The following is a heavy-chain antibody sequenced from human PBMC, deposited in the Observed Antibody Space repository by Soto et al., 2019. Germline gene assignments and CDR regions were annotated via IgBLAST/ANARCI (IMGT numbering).Heavy chain of an antibody. CDR1: GVTFSSET. CDR3: ATELGEIPASPFDA. D-gene: IGHD3-10*01. V-gene: IGHV1-69*01. Sequence: QVQLVQSGADVKKPGSSVKVSCQASGVTFSSETLGWVRQAPGQGLEWVGGIIPLFGTASYAQKFQGRVTTTADESTSTVYMELSSLRSDDTAVYFCATELGEIPASPFDAWGQGTLVTVSS. CDR2: IIPLFGTA. J-gene: IGHJ4*02.